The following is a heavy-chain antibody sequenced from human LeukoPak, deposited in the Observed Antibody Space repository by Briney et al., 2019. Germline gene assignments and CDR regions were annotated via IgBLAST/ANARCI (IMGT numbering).Heavy chain of an antibody. D-gene: IGHD6-13*01. CDR2: IYQSETA. CDR3: ARVYYSSSYDYWYFDL. Sequence: SETLSLTCTVSGYSISSGYFWGWMRQPPGKGLEWIGSIYQSETANYNPSLKSRVTISVDTSKNQFSLKLSSVTAADTAMYYCARVYYSSSYDYWYFDLWGRGTLVTVSS. V-gene: IGHV4-38-2*02. J-gene: IGHJ2*01. CDR1: GYSISSGYF.